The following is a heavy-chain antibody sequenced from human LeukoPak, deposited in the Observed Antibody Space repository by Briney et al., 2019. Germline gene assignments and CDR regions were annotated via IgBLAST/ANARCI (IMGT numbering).Heavy chain of an antibody. Sequence: PGGSLRLSCAASGFTFSSYSMNWVRQAPGKGLEWVSSISSSSSYIYYADSVKGRFTVSRDNAKNSVYLQVDSLRVEDTAVYYCARIGYSSSSFDYWGQGTLVTVSS. D-gene: IGHD6-13*01. J-gene: IGHJ4*02. CDR3: ARIGYSSSSFDY. CDR2: ISSSSSYI. V-gene: IGHV3-21*03. CDR1: GFTFSSYS.